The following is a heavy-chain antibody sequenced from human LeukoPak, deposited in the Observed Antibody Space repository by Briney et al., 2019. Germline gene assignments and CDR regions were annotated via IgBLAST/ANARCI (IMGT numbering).Heavy chain of an antibody. CDR2: INPSGGST. V-gene: IGHV1-46*01. D-gene: IGHD3-22*01. CDR3: ARGRTDYYDSSGYYFDY. CDR1: RYTFPSYY. J-gene: IGHJ4*02. Sequence: ASVKVSCKSSRYTFPSYYMHWVRQAPGQGLEWMGIINPSGGSTSYAQKFQGRVTMTRDTSTSTVYMELSSLRSEDTAVYYCARGRTDYYDSSGYYFDYWGQGTLVTVSS.